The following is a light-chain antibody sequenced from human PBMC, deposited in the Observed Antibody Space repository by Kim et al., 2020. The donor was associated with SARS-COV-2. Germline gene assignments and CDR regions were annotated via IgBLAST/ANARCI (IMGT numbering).Light chain of an antibody. CDR3: HQSAVLPYT. J-gene: IGKJ2*01. Sequence: SVTPKEKVTITCRASQSIGSSLHWYQQKPDQSPKLLIKYASQSFSGVPSRFSGSGFGTDFTLTINSLEAEDAATYYCHQSAVLPYTFGQGTKLEI. CDR2: YAS. CDR1: QSIGSS. V-gene: IGKV6-21*01.